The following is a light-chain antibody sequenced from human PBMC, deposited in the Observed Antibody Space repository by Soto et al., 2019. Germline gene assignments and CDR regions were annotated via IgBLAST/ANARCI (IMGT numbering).Light chain of an antibody. CDR3: QTRSNWPLVS. J-gene: IGKJ4*01. CDR1: QSVSSY. V-gene: IGKV3-11*01. CDR2: DAS. Sequence: VVTNSAVTVSLKKGERATHSCRASQSVSSYLAWYQQTPGQAPRLLSYDASNRATGIPGRFSGSGSGTDFTLTIRILAPEDFAVCYCQTRSNWPLVSFGGGT.